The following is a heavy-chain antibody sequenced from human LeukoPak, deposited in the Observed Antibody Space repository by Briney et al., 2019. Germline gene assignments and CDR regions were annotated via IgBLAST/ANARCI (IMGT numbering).Heavy chain of an antibody. D-gene: IGHD3-10*01. V-gene: IGHV1-46*01. CDR3: AVLLRTLQLLDF. CDR1: GYIFTSYY. Sequence: ASVKVSCKASGYIFTSYYMHWVRQAPGQGLEWMGIINPSGGSTSYAQKFQGRVTMTRDMSTSTVYMELSSLRSEDTAMYYCAVLLRTLQLLDFWGQGTLVTVAS. CDR2: INPSGGST. J-gene: IGHJ4*02.